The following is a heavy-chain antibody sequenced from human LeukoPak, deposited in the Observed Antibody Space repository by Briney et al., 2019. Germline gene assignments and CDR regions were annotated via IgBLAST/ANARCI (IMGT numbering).Heavy chain of an antibody. CDR2: INSDGSST. J-gene: IGHJ4*02. CDR3: ARGYTSGWYYFDY. D-gene: IGHD6-19*01. Sequence: GGSLRLSCAASGFTFSSYWMHWVRQAPGKGLVWFSRINSDGSSTSYADSVKGRFTISRDNAKNTLYLQMNSLRAEDTAVYYCARGYTSGWYYFDYWGQGNLVTVSS. CDR1: GFTFSSYW. V-gene: IGHV3-74*01.